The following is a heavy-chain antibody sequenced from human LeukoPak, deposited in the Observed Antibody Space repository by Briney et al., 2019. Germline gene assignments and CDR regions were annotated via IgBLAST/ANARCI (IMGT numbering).Heavy chain of an antibody. D-gene: IGHD2-15*01. V-gene: IGHV3-23*01. Sequence: GGSLRLSCAASGFSFNTYAMSWVRQAPGKGLEWVSAISNTGGSTYYADSVKGRFTISRDKSKNTLSLQTNSLRAEGTAVYYCAQQVGYCSSGSCYFTYWGQGTLVTVSS. CDR2: ISNTGGST. J-gene: IGHJ1*01. CDR1: GFSFNTYA. CDR3: AQQVGYCSSGSCYFTY.